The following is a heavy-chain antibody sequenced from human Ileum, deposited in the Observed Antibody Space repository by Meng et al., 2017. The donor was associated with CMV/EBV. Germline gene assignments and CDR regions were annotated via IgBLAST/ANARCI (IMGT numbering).Heavy chain of an antibody. J-gene: IGHJ1*01. Sequence: GESLKISCAASGISIINYAMTWVRQRPGKGLEWVSLISSGGTGTYYVDSVKGRFTISRDNSKNTLYLQMNSLRAEDTAIYYCAKDRFEGYNWGSHHYSPWPHWGQGTLVTVSS. CDR1: GISIINYA. V-gene: IGHV3-23*03. CDR3: AKDRFEGYNWGSHHYSPWPH. D-gene: IGHD3-16*02. CDR2: ISSGGTGT.